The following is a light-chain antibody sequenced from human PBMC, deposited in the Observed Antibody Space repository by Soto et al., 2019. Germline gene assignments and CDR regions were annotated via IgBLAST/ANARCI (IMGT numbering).Light chain of an antibody. Sequence: QPVLTQPPSVSGAPGQRVTISCTGSSSNIGAGYDVHWYQPLPGTAPKLLIYGNSNRPSGVPDRFSGSKSGTSASLAITGLKAEDEADYYCQSYDSSLSGVVFGGGTKLTVL. V-gene: IGLV1-40*01. J-gene: IGLJ2*01. CDR2: GNS. CDR1: SSNIGAGYD. CDR3: QSYDSSLSGVV.